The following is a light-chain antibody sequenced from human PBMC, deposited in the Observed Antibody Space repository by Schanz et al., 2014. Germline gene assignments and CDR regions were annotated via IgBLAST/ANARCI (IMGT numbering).Light chain of an antibody. J-gene: IGLJ3*02. CDR2: GNN. CDR1: SSSIGAGYD. CDR3: CSLTSTSTWV. Sequence: QSVLTQPPSVSGAPGQRVTISCTGSSSSIGAGYDVHWYQQLPGTAPKLLIYGNNNRPSGVPDRFSGSKSGNTAFLTITGLQAGDEADYHCCSLTSTSTWVFGGGTQLTVL. V-gene: IGLV1-40*01.